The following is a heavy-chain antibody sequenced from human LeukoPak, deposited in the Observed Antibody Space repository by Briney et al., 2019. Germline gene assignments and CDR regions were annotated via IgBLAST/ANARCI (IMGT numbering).Heavy chain of an antibody. D-gene: IGHD2-15*01. CDR1: GYTFTDYH. CDR3: AADRDCSDSRCHPYNFDH. V-gene: IGHV1-58*02. Sequence: ASVKVSCKASGYTFTDYHIYWVRQAPGQGLEWMGWIVVGNGNTNYAQKFQERVTITRDMSASTAYMELSSLGSEDTAVYYCAADRDCSDSRCHPYNFDHWGQGTLVTVST. J-gene: IGHJ4*02. CDR2: IVVGNGNT.